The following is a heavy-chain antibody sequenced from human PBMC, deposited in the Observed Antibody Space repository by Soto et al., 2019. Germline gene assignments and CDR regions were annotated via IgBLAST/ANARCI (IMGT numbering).Heavy chain of an antibody. Sequence: SATLSLTCTVSGVSVSSGSFYWAWLRQPPGKGLEWIGFISYSGTTNYNPSLKSRVTISVDTSKNQFSLRLTSVIAADTAVYYCARDIPYSAGSIAGCDYWGQGILVTVYS. D-gene: IGHD1-26*01. CDR2: ISYSGTT. CDR3: ARDIPYSAGSIAGCDY. CDR1: GVSVSSGSFY. V-gene: IGHV4-61*01. J-gene: IGHJ4*02.